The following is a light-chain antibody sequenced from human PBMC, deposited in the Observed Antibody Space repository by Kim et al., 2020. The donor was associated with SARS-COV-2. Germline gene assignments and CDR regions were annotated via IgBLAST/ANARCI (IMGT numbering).Light chain of an antibody. J-gene: IGKJ1*01. V-gene: IGKV1-5*01. CDR3: QQYDSFSPWT. CDR2: DAS. CDR1: HSISSR. Sequence: SVGDRATHPCRASHSISSRLAWYQQKPGKAPKLLICDASSLQSGVPSTFRGSGSGTEFTLTISSLQPDDFATYYCQQYDSFSPWTFGQGTKVDIK.